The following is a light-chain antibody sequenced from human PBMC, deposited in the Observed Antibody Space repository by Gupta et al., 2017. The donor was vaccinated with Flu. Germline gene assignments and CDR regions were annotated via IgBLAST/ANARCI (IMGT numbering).Light chain of an antibody. V-gene: IGKV3D-15*01. CDR1: QNVGRN. J-gene: IGKJ4*02. CDR3: LQDNKWPLS. Sequence: ETVMTQSPVTLSASPAERVTLSCRASQNVGRNVAWYQQTPGRAPRLLIYDTSTRAADLPARFSGSGSGKEFTLTIGGRQSEEFVVYCCLQDNKWPLSFGSGTKVDIK. CDR2: DTS.